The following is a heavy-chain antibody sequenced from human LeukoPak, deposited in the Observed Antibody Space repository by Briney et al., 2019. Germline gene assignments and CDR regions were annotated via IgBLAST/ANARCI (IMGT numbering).Heavy chain of an antibody. J-gene: IGHJ6*04. CDR2: IVPISDTT. CDR1: GDTFSTYA. CDR3: ARGASVRVVPMSYYYAMDV. V-gene: IGHV1-69*06. D-gene: IGHD2-2*01. Sequence: SVKVSCKASGDTFSTYAFNWVRQAPGQGLEWTGGIVPISDTTNYAQTLQGRVTITADKSTNTVYMELSSLTSEDTGVYYCARGASVRVVPMSYYYAMDVWGEGTSVIVSS.